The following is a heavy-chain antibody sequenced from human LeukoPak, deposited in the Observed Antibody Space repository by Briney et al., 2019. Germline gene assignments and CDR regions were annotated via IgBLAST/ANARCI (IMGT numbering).Heavy chain of an antibody. Sequence: SGGSLRLSCAASGFTFSSYSMNWVRQAPGKGVEGVSSISSSSSYIYYADSGKGQFTISRDNAKNSLYLQMNSLRAEDTAVYYCARYYDSSGYAFLFDPWGQGTLVTVSS. CDR1: GFTFSSYS. J-gene: IGHJ5*02. CDR3: ARYYDSSGYAFLFDP. D-gene: IGHD3-22*01. V-gene: IGHV3-21*01. CDR2: ISSSSSYI.